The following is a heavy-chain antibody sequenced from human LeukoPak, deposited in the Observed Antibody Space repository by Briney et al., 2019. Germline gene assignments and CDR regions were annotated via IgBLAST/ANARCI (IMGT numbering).Heavy chain of an antibody. Sequence: GESLKISCKGSGYSFTSYWIGWVRQMPGKGLEWMGIIYPGDSDTRYSPSFQGQVTISADKSISTAYLQWSSLKASDTAMYYCARLGDQNDSGGYYFYYYYMDVWGKGTTVTVSS. V-gene: IGHV5-51*01. D-gene: IGHD3-22*01. CDR2: IYPGDSDT. CDR3: ARLGDQNDSGGYYFYYYYMDV. J-gene: IGHJ6*03. CDR1: GYSFTSYW.